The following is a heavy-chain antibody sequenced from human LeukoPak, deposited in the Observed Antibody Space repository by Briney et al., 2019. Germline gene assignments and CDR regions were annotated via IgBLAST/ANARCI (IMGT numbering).Heavy chain of an antibody. CDR1: GFTFSSYA. J-gene: IGHJ4*02. CDR2: ISSSSSYI. V-gene: IGHV3-21*01. Sequence: GGSLRLSCAASGFTFSSYAMSWVRQAPGKGLEWVSSISSSSSYIYYADSVKGRFTISRDNAKNSLYLQMNSLRAEDTAVYYCARTTYCSSTSCRTHNFDYWGQGTLVTVSS. CDR3: ARTTYCSSTSCRTHNFDY. D-gene: IGHD2-2*01.